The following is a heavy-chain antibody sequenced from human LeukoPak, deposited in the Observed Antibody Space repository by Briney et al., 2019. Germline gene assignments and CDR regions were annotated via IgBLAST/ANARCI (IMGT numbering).Heavy chain of an antibody. CDR2: IWYDGSNK. D-gene: IGHD1-26*01. CDR1: GFTFSSYG. Sequence: PGRSLRLSCAASGFTFSSYGMHWVRQAPGKGLEWVAVIWYDGSNKYYADSVKGRFTISRDNSKNTLYLQMNSLRAEDTAVYYCAKVRREGELDYRGQGTLVTVSS. CDR3: AKVRREGELDY. J-gene: IGHJ4*02. V-gene: IGHV3-33*06.